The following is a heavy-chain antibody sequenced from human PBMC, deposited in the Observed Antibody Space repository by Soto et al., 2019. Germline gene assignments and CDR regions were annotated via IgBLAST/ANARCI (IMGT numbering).Heavy chain of an antibody. CDR1: GFTFSSYA. J-gene: IGHJ4*02. CDR2: ISYDGSNK. V-gene: IGHV3-30-3*01. CDR3: AREGYSSSSGGVFDY. Sequence: QVQLVESGGGVVQPGRSLRLSCAASGFTFSSYAMHWVRQAPGKGLEWVAVISYDGSNKYYADSVKGRFTISRDNSKNTLYLQMNSLRAEDTAVYYCAREGYSSSSGGVFDYWGQGTLVTVSS. D-gene: IGHD6-6*01.